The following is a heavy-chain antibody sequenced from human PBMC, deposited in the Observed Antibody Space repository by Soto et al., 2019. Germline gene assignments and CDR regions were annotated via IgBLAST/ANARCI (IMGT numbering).Heavy chain of an antibody. CDR3: AREDGGGPFDF. D-gene: IGHD2-15*01. J-gene: IGHJ4*02. CDR1: GFIFSSYA. Sequence: EVQLLEFGGGLVRPGGSLRLSCAASGFIFSSYAMHWVRQAPGKGLEWVSGISGRGGDIYYADSVKGRFTISRDTATSTLYLQMDSLRADDTAVYYCAREDGGGPFDFWGQGTLVTVSS. V-gene: IGHV3-23*01. CDR2: ISGRGGDI.